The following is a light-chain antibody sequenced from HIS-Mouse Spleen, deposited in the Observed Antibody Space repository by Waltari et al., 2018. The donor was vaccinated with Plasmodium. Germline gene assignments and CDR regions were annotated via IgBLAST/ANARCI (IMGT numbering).Light chain of an antibody. CDR1: SLRRSS. V-gene: IGLV3-19*01. Sequence: SSALTHDPAVSVALGQTVRITCQGDSLRRSSARWYQQKPRQAPVLVIYGKNNRTAGIPDRFSGSSSGNTASLTITGAQAEDEADYYCNSRDSSGNHWVFGGGTKLTVL. J-gene: IGLJ3*02. CDR3: NSRDSSGNHWV. CDR2: GKN.